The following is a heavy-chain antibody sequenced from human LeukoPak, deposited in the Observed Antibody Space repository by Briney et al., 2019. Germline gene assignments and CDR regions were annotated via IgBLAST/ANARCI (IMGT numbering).Heavy chain of an antibody. J-gene: IGHJ4*02. D-gene: IGHD1-26*01. Sequence: ASVKVSCKASGYTFTGYYLHWVRQAPGQGLEWMGWINPNSGGTNYAQKFQGRVTMTRDTSISTAYMELSRLRSDDTAVYYCARDRWELLYYFDYWGQGTLVTVSS. CDR1: GYTFTGYY. V-gene: IGHV1-2*02. CDR3: ARDRWELLYYFDY. CDR2: INPNSGGT.